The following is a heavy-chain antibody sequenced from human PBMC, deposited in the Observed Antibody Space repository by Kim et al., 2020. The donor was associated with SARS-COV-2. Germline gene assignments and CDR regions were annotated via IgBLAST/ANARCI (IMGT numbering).Heavy chain of an antibody. CDR2: ISYDGSNK. V-gene: IGHV3-30*04. J-gene: IGHJ1*01. CDR1: GFTFSSYA. CDR3: ASDSPRYCSSTSCYFFGHFQH. D-gene: IGHD2-2*01. Sequence: GWSLRLSCAASGFTFSSYAMHWVRQAPGKGLEWVAVISYDGSNKYYADSVKGRFTISRDNSKNTLYLQMNSLRAEDTAVYYCASDSPRYCSSTSCYFFGHFQHWGQGTLVTVSS.